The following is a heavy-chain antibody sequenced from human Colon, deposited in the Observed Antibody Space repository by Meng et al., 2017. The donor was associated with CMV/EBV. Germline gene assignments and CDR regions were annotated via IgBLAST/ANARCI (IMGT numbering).Heavy chain of an antibody. Sequence: GESLKISCAASGFTFSSSTMNWVRPAPGKGLEWVSSISSLSNDRYYSDTVKGRFTISRDNAKNSLYLEMNSLGAEDTAVYFCARGCVTPGGGLALWGQGTLVTVSS. CDR3: ARGCVTPGGGLAL. V-gene: IGHV3-21*01. CDR1: GFTFSSST. J-gene: IGHJ4*02. D-gene: IGHD2-21*01. CDR2: ISSLSNDR.